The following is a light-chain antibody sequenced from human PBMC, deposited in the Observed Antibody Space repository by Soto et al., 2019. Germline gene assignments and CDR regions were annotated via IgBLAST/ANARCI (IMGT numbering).Light chain of an antibody. CDR3: SSYTSSSTLGVV. J-gene: IGLJ2*01. CDR1: SSDVGGYNY. CDR2: DVS. V-gene: IGLV2-14*01. Sequence: QSALTQPASVSGSPGQSITISCTGTSSDVGGYNYVSWYQQHPGKAPKLMIYDVSNRPSGVSNRFSDSKSGTTASLTISGLQAEDEADYYCSSYTSSSTLGVVFGGGTKLTVL.